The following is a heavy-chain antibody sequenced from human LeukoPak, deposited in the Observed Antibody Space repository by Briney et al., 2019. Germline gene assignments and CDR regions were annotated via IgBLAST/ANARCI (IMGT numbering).Heavy chain of an antibody. CDR2: IWYDGSNK. Sequence: PGRSLRLSCAASGFTFSSYGMHWVRQAPGKGLEWVAVIWYDGSNKYYADSVKGRFTISRDNSKNTLYLQMNSLRAEDTAVYHCAKGQCLFEVWGQGTLVTVSS. J-gene: IGHJ1*01. CDR3: AKGQCLFEV. CDR1: GFTFSSYG. V-gene: IGHV3-33*06. D-gene: IGHD2-2*01.